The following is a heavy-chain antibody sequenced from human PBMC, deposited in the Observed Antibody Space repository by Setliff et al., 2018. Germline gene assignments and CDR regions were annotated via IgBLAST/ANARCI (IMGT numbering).Heavy chain of an antibody. D-gene: IGHD2-15*01. Sequence: ASVKVSCKASGYTFTAYYIHWVRQVPGQGLEWMGWINPNAGNINYIQKFQGRVTMTRDTSISTAYMELRRLKSDDTAVYYCARGEHIVSGDFYHYIDVWGKGTTVTVSS. CDR3: ARGEHIVSGDFYHYIDV. CDR1: GYTFTAYY. V-gene: IGHV1-2*02. J-gene: IGHJ6*03. CDR2: INPNAGNI.